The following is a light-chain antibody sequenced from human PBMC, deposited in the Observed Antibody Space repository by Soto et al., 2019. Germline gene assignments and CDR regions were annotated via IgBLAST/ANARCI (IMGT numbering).Light chain of an antibody. V-gene: IGKV3-20*01. CDR1: QTVSSSY. Sequence: EIVLTQSPGTLPLSPGERATLSCRASQTVSSSYLAWYQQRPGQAPRLLIYGASSRATGIPDRFRGSGSGTDFTLTISRLEPEDFAVYYCQHYGASPHYTFGQGTRVESK. CDR2: GAS. CDR3: QHYGASPHYT. J-gene: IGKJ2*01.